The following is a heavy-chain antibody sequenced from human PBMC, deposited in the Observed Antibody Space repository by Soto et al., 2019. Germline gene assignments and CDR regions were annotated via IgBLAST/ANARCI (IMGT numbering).Heavy chain of an antibody. CDR3: ARVRGHSYGYVDY. D-gene: IGHD5-18*01. CDR2: ISGRGSPI. V-gene: IGHV3-48*01. J-gene: IGHJ4*02. Sequence: PGGSLRLSCAASGYSSFSYYSMNWVRQAPGKGLEWVSFISGRGSPIYYADSVRGRFTISRDNAKNSLSLEMNNLRVEDTAVYYCARVRGHSYGYVDYWGQGTLATVSS. CDR1: GYSSFSYYS.